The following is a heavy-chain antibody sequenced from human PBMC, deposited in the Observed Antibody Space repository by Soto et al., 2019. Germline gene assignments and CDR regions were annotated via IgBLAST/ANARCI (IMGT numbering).Heavy chain of an antibody. V-gene: IGHV1-3*01. Sequence: GASVKVSCKASGYTFTSYAMHWVRQAPGQRLEWMGWINAGNGNTKYSQKFQGRVTITRDTSASTAYMELSSLRSEDTAVYYCARSLFGYYGSETGYNWFDPWGQGTLVTVSS. D-gene: IGHD3-10*01. CDR3: ARSLFGYYGSETGYNWFDP. J-gene: IGHJ5*02. CDR1: GYTFTSYA. CDR2: INAGNGNT.